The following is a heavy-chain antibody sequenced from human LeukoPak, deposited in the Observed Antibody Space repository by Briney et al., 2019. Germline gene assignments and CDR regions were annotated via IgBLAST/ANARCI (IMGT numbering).Heavy chain of an antibody. CDR3: AKIGGGSRYYYDSSGYSQPVDY. D-gene: IGHD3-22*01. CDR1: GFTFDDYA. Sequence: GRSLRLSCAASGFTFDDYAMHWVRQAPGKGLEWVSGISWNSGSIGYADSVKGRLTISRDNAKNSLYLQMNSLRAEDTALYYCAKIGGGSRYYYDSSGYSQPVDYWGQGTLVTVSS. V-gene: IGHV3-9*01. J-gene: IGHJ4*02. CDR2: ISWNSGSI.